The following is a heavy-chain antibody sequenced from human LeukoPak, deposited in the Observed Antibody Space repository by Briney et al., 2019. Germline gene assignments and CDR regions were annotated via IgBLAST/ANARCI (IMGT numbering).Heavy chain of an antibody. Sequence: SETLSLTCTVSGGSISSSSYYWGWIRQPPGRGLEWIGSIYYSGSTYYNPSLKSRVTISVDTSKNQFSLKLSSVTAADTAVYYCTRRLAGTEDYWGQGTLVTVSS. J-gene: IGHJ4*02. V-gene: IGHV4-39*01. CDR1: GGSISSSSYY. D-gene: IGHD6-13*01. CDR2: IYYSGST. CDR3: TRRLAGTEDY.